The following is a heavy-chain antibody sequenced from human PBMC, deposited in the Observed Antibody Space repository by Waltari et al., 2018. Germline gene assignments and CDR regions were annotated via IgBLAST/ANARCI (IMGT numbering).Heavy chain of an antibody. J-gene: IGHJ3*02. CDR1: GGSISSYY. D-gene: IGHD6-13*01. V-gene: IGHV4-59*01. Sequence: QVQLQESGPGLVKPSETLSLTCTVSGGSISSYYWSWIRQPPGKGLEWIGYIYYSRSTTYHPSLTSRVTISVDTSKNQFSLKLSSVTAADTAVYYCAREAIAAAGTGAFDIWGQGTMVTVSS. CDR3: AREAIAAAGTGAFDI. CDR2: IYYSRST.